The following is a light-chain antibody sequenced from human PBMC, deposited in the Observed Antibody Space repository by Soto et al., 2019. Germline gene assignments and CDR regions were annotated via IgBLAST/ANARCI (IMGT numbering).Light chain of an antibody. CDR2: GAS. CDR3: QQYGSSPRT. CDR1: QSVSSSY. J-gene: IGKJ2*01. V-gene: IGKV3-20*01. Sequence: EIVLTQSPGTLFLSPGERATLSCRASQSVSSSYLAWYQQKPGQAPRLLIYGASSRATGIPDRFSGSWSGTDFTLTISRLEPEDFAVYYWQQYGSSPRTFGQGTKLEIK.